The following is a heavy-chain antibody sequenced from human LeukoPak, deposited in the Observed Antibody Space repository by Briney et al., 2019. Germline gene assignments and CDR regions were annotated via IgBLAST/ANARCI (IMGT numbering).Heavy chain of an antibody. Sequence: SETLSLTCTVSGGSISSYYWSWIRQPPGKGLEWIGYIYTSGSTNYNPSLKSRVTISVDTSKNQFSLKLSSVTAADTAVYYCARGYYDSSGSSNTFDVWGQGTMVTVSS. V-gene: IGHV4-4*09. CDR3: ARGYYDSSGSSNTFDV. D-gene: IGHD3-22*01. CDR1: GGSISSYY. CDR2: IYTSGST. J-gene: IGHJ3*01.